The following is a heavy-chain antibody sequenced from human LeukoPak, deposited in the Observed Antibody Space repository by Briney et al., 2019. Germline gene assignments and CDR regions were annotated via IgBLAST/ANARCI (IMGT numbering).Heavy chain of an antibody. D-gene: IGHD3-22*01. V-gene: IGHV1-8*01. Sequence: GASVKVSCKASGYPFTSYDINWVRQATGQGLEWMGWMNPNSGNTGYAQKFQGRVTMTRNTSISTAYMELSSLRSEDTAVYYCARAYYDSSGYYYSLYYYMDVWGKGTTVTVSS. CDR3: ARAYYDSSGYYYSLYYYMDV. CDR2: MNPNSGNT. J-gene: IGHJ6*03. CDR1: GYPFTSYD.